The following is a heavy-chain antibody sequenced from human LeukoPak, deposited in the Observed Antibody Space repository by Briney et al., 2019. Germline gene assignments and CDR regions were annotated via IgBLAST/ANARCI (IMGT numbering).Heavy chain of an antibody. Sequence: PSETLSLTCAVYGGSFSGYYWSWIRQPPGKGLEWIGEINHSGSTNYNPSLKSRVTISVDTSKNQFSLRVSSVTAADTAVYYCARRKSGWFDPWGQGTLVTVSS. CDR2: INHSGST. V-gene: IGHV4-34*01. CDR3: ARRKSGWFDP. CDR1: GGSFSGYY. J-gene: IGHJ5*02.